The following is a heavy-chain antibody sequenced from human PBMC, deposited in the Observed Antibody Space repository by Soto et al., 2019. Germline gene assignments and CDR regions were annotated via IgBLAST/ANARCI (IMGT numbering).Heavy chain of an antibody. CDR3: AKVSAGDYAVRAYWYFDL. J-gene: IGHJ2*01. CDR2: MSGSGGST. D-gene: IGHD4-17*01. CDR1: GFTFSSYA. Sequence: GGSLRLSCAASGFTFSSYAMSWVRQAPGKGLEWVSAMSGSGGSTYYADSVKGRFTISRDNSKNTLYLQMNSLRAEDTAVYYCAKVSAGDYAVRAYWYFDLWGRGTLVTVSS. V-gene: IGHV3-23*01.